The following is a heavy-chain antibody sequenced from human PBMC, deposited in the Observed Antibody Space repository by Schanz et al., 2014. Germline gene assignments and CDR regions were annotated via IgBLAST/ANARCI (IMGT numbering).Heavy chain of an antibody. J-gene: IGHJ6*03. CDR2: ISAYNGDT. CDR3: ARLGTGMAVAGSVIDSYYFYMDV. V-gene: IGHV1-18*01. CDR1: GYTFTSYG. Sequence: QVQLAQSGTQVKKPGASVKVSCKASGYTFTSYGINWVRQAPGQGLEWMGWISAYNGDTNYALKLQGRVTMTTDTSTGTAYMELRSLRSDDTALYYCARLGTGMAVAGSVIDSYYFYMDVWGEGTTVTVSS. D-gene: IGHD6-19*01.